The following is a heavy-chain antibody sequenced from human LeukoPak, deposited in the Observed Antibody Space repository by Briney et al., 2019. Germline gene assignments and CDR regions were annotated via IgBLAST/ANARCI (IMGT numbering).Heavy chain of an antibody. Sequence: GGSLRLSCAASGFTFSSYAISWVRQAPGKGLEWVSAISGSGGSTYYADSVKGRFTISRDISKDTLYLQMNSLRAEDTAIYYCAGARSDYFYGMDVWGQGTTVTVSS. CDR1: GFTFSSYA. CDR2: ISGSGGST. CDR3: AGARSDYFYGMDV. V-gene: IGHV3-23*01. D-gene: IGHD1-26*01. J-gene: IGHJ6*02.